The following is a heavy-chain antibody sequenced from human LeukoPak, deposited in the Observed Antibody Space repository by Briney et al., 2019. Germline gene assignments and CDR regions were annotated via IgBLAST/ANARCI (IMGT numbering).Heavy chain of an antibody. CDR3: ARVRDYDFWSGQSGAFDI. J-gene: IGHJ3*02. CDR1: GFTFSSYA. Sequence: PGGSLRLSCAASGFTFSSYAMSWVRQAPGKGLEWVSAISGSGGSTYYADSVKGRFTISRDNAKNSLCLQMNSLRAEDTAVYYCARVRDYDFWSGQSGAFDIWGQGTMVTVSS. V-gene: IGHV3-23*01. D-gene: IGHD3-3*01. CDR2: ISGSGGST.